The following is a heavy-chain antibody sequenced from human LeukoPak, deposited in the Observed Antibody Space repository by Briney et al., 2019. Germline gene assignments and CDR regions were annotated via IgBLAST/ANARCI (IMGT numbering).Heavy chain of an antibody. V-gene: IGHV1-2*02. CDR3: ARVYTRYCSSTSCYRFDY. CDR2: INPNSGGT. CDR1: GYTFTGYY. D-gene: IGHD2-2*01. J-gene: IGHJ4*02. Sequence: ASVKVSCKASGYTFTGYYMHWVRQAPGQGLEWMGWINPNSGGTNYAQKFQGRVTMTRDTSISTAYMELSRLRSDDTAVYYCARVYTRYCSSTSCYRFDYWGQGTLVTVSS.